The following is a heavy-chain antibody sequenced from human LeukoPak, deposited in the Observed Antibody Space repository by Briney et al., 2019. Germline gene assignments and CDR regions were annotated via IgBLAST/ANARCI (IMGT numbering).Heavy chain of an antibody. CDR2: ITSSSTII. J-gene: IGHJ4*02. D-gene: IGHD3-10*01. V-gene: IGHV3-48*01. CDR1: GFTFTTFG. Sequence: GGSLRLSCAASGFTFTTFGMNWVRQAPGKGLEWVSYITSSSTIIYYADSVKGRFTISRDNAKNSLYLQMNSLRAEDTAVYYCAKGKNTGSYLSHVDYWGQGTLVTVSS. CDR3: AKGKNTGSYLSHVDY.